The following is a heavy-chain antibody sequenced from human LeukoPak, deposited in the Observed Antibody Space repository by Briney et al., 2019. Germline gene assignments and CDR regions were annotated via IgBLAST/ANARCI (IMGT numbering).Heavy chain of an antibody. CDR1: GYTFTSYG. CDR3: ASTRLYDSSGYYIGSSEYFQH. J-gene: IGHJ1*01. V-gene: IGHV1-18*01. Sequence: GASVKVSCKASGYTFTSYGISWVRQAPGQGLEWMGWISAYNGNTNYAQKLQGRVTMTTDTSTSTAYMELRSLRSDDTAVYYCASTRLYDSSGYYIGSSEYFQHWGQGTLVTVSS. CDR2: ISAYNGNT. D-gene: IGHD3-22*01.